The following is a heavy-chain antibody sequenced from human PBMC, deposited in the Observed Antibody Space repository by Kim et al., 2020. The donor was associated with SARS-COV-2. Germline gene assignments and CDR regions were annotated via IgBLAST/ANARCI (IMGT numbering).Heavy chain of an antibody. D-gene: IGHD3-9*01. J-gene: IGHJ6*02. CDR3: ARVGGQDWHAIDYYYYGMDV. V-gene: IGHV4-31*03. CDR2: IYYSGST. CDR1: GGSISSGGYY. Sequence: SETLSLTCTVSGGSISSGGYYWSWIRQHPGKGLEWIGYIYYSGSTYYNPSLKSRVTISVDTSKNQFSLKLSSVTAADTAVYYCARVGGQDWHAIDYYYYGMDVWGQGTTVTVSS.